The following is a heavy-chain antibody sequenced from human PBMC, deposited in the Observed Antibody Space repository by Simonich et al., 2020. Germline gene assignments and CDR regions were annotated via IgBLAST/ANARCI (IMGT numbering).Heavy chain of an antibody. CDR3: ARWAYSSSYFDY. V-gene: IGHV4-39*01. D-gene: IGHD6-6*01. CDR2: TYYSGST. CDR1: GGSISSSSNY. Sequence: QLQLQESGPGLVKPSETLSLTCTVSGGSISSSSNYWGWIRHPPGKGLEWIGSTYYSGSTYYNPSLNSRVTISVDTSKNQFSLKLSSVTAADTAVYYCARWAYSSSYFDYWGQGTLVTVSS. J-gene: IGHJ4*02.